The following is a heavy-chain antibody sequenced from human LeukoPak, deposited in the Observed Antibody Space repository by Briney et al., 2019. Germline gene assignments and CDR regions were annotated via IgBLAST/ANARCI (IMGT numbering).Heavy chain of an antibody. D-gene: IGHD3-22*01. Sequence: GGSLILSCAASGFTFSDYYMSWIRQAPGKGLEWVSYISSSGSTIYYADSVKGRFTISRDNAKNSLYLQMNSLRAEDTAVYYCASTYYYDSSGYYYWGQGTLVTVSS. CDR1: GFTFSDYY. CDR2: ISSSGSTI. V-gene: IGHV3-11*01. CDR3: ASTYYYDSSGYYY. J-gene: IGHJ4*02.